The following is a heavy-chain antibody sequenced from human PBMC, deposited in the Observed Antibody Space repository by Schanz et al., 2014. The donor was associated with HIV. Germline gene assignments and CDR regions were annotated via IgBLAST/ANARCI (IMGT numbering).Heavy chain of an antibody. V-gene: IGHV1-18*01. Sequence: QVQLVQSGAEVKKPGASVKVSCKASGYIFTSNGISWVRQAPGQGLEWMGWISPSNGNTNYAQKFQGRVTMTTDTSTSTAYMELSSLRSEDTAVYYCARGALGLAAAGSYYFYYGMDVWGQGTTVTVSS. J-gene: IGHJ6*02. D-gene: IGHD6-13*01. CDR3: ARGALGLAAAGSYYFYYGMDV. CDR1: GYIFTSNG. CDR2: ISPSNGNT.